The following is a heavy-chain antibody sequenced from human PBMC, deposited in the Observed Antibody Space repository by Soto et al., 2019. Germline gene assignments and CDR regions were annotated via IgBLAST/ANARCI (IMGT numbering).Heavy chain of an antibody. CDR3: VRSGNAVAVHHYWYFDL. Sequence: GASVKVSCKASGGTFSSYAISWVRQAPGQGLEWMGGIIPIFGTANYAQKFQGRVTITADESTSTAYMELSSLRSEDTAVYYCVRSGNAVAVHHYWYFDLWGRGTLVTVSS. J-gene: IGHJ2*01. V-gene: IGHV1-69*13. D-gene: IGHD6-19*01. CDR1: GGTFSSYA. CDR2: IIPIFGTA.